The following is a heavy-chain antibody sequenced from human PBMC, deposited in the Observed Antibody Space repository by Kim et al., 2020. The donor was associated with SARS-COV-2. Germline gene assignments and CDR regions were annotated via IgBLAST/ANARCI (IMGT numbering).Heavy chain of an antibody. CDR3: ARLRGSGSYKGAYYYYGMGV. CDR1: GYSFTSYW. D-gene: IGHD3-10*01. CDR2: IYPGDSDT. V-gene: IGHV5-51*01. J-gene: IGHJ6*02. Sequence: GESLKISCKGSGYSFTSYWIGWVRQMPGKGLEWMGIIYPGDSDTRYSPSFQGQVTISADKSISTAYLQWSSLKASDTAMYYCARLRGSGSYKGAYYYYGMGVWGQGTTVTVSS.